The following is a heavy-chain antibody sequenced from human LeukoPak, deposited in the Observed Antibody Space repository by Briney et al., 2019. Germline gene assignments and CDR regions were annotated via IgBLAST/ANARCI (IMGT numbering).Heavy chain of an antibody. D-gene: IGHD3-22*01. CDR3: ARGGDTYYYDSSGYWSFDY. Sequence: GASVKVSCKASGYTFTGYYMHWVRQAPGQGLEWMGWINPNSGGTNYAQKFQGRVTMTRDTSISTAYMELSRLRSDDTAVYYCARGGDTYYYDSSGYWSFDYWGQGTLVTVSS. V-gene: IGHV1-2*02. CDR1: GYTFTGYY. J-gene: IGHJ4*02. CDR2: INPNSGGT.